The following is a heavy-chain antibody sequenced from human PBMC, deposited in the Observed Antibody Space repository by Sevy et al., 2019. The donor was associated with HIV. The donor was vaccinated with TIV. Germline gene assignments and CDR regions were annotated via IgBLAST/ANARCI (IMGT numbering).Heavy chain of an antibody. J-gene: IGHJ4*02. CDR3: ARANYYDSSGYKDAIDY. V-gene: IGHV1-2*02. CDR1: GYTFTGYY. CDR2: INPNSGGT. D-gene: IGHD3-22*01. Sequence: ASVKVSCKASGYTFTGYYMHWVRQAPGQGLEWMGWINPNSGGTNYAQTFQGRVTMTRETSISTAYMELSRLRSDDTAVYYCARANYYDSSGYKDAIDYWGQGTLVTVSS.